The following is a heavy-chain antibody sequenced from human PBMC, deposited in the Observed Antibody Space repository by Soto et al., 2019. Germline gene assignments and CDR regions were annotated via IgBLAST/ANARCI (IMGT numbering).Heavy chain of an antibody. Sequence: GGSLRLSCAASGFNFGDSYMTWIRQAPGRGLEWISYISSSGDTIYSAGSLKGRFTISRDNAKNTLYLQINSLRADDTAVYYCAREYFKRFDPWGQGTLVTVAA. CDR1: GFNFGDSY. V-gene: IGHV3-11*01. CDR3: AREYFKRFDP. J-gene: IGHJ5*02. CDR2: ISSSGDTI. D-gene: IGHD3-9*01.